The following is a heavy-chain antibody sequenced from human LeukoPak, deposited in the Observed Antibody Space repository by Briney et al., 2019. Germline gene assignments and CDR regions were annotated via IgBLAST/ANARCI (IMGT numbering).Heavy chain of an antibody. J-gene: IGHJ6*02. Sequence: PGGSLRLSCAASGFTFSSYGMHWVRQAPGEGLEWVAVISYDGSNKYYAGSVKGRFTISRDNSKNTLYLQMNSLRAEDTAVYYCAKTFDYYYYYGMDVWGQGTTVTVSS. CDR2: ISYDGSNK. V-gene: IGHV3-30*18. CDR3: AKTFDYYYYYGMDV. CDR1: GFTFSSYG.